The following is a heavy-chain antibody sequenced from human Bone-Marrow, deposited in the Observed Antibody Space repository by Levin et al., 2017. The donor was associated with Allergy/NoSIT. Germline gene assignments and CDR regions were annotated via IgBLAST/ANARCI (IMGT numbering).Heavy chain of an antibody. V-gene: IGHV3-30*03. Sequence: GESLKISCVGSELTFDNHGIHWVRQAPGKGLEWVSVVGYDGDTEHYADSVKGRFTVSRDNSKNTVYLQMSSLRPEDTALYYCARAAGNFRHDFDSWGRGIVVTVSS. CDR3: ARAAGNFRHDFDS. J-gene: IGHJ4*02. CDR1: ELTFDNHG. CDR2: VGYDGDTE.